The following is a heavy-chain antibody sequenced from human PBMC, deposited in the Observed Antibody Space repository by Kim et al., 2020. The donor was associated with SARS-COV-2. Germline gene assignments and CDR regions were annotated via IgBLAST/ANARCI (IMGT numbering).Heavy chain of an antibody. CDR1: GFTFSSNA. CDR2: ISYDGSNK. J-gene: IGHJ3*02. Sequence: GGSLRLSCAASGFTFSSNAMHWVRQAPGKGLEWVAVISYDGSNKYYADSVKGRFTISRDNSKNTLYLQMNSLRAEDTAVYYCARDELFRNSNYGHDAFDIWGQGTMVTVSS. CDR3: ARDELFRNSNYGHDAFDI. V-gene: IGHV3-30-3*01. D-gene: IGHD4-4*01.